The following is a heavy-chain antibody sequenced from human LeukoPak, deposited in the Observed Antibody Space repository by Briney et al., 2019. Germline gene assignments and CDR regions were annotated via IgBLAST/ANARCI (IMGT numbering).Heavy chain of an antibody. Sequence: SETLSLTCTVSCGSIRSTGYYWGWIRQPPGKGLEWIGSIYFSGSTYYNPSLKSRVTISVDTSKKQFSLKLSSVTAADTAVYYCSRQYTSAWYWFDYWGQGTLVTVSS. V-gene: IGHV4-39*01. CDR1: CGSIRSTGYY. D-gene: IGHD6-19*01. CDR2: IYFSGST. J-gene: IGHJ4*02. CDR3: SRQYTSAWYWFDY.